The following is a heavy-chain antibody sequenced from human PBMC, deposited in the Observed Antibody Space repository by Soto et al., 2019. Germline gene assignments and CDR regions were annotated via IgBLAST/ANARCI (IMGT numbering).Heavy chain of an antibody. CDR3: AREVIIAARPLYYYYYYMDV. CDR2: ISSSSSTI. Sequence: ESGGGLVQPGGSLRLSCAASGFTFSSYSMNWVRQAPGKGLEWVSYISSSSSTIYYADSVKGRFTISRDNAKNSLYLQMNSLRAEDTAVYYCAREVIIAARPLYYYYYYMDVWGKGTTVTVSS. J-gene: IGHJ6*03. V-gene: IGHV3-48*01. CDR1: GFTFSSYS. D-gene: IGHD6-6*01.